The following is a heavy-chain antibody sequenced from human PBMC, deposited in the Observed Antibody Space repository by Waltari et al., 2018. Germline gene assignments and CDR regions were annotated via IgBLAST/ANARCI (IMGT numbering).Heavy chain of an antibody. D-gene: IGHD3-3*01. CDR1: GGSINTGYYS. V-gene: IGHV4-61*01. CDR3: ARGQWGAAGTQEWYYFDL. J-gene: IGHJ2*01. Sequence: QVQLRESGPGVVKPLETLSLNCAVSGGSINTGYYSPWNWIRQPPGKGLEWIGFFQDRGKPKNTPALKGRFAISIDTSKNQYSLRLTSVTVADTATYYCARGQWGAAGTQEWYYFDLWGRGTLVTVSS. CDR2: FQDRGKP.